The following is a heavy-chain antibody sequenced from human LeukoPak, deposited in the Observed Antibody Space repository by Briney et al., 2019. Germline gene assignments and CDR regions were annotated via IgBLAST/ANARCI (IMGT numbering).Heavy chain of an antibody. J-gene: IGHJ4*02. Sequence: SETLSLTCAVYGGSFSGYYWSWIRQPPGKGLEWIGEISHSGSTNYNPSLKSRVTISVDTSKNQFSLRRSSVTAADTAVYYCARESFYSPRIDYWGQGTPGTVSA. CDR3: ARESFYSPRIDY. CDR2: ISHSGST. V-gene: IGHV4-34*01. D-gene: IGHD5/OR15-5a*01. CDR1: GGSFSGYY.